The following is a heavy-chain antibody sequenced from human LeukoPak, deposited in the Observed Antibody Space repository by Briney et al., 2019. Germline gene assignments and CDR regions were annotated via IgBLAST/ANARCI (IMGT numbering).Heavy chain of an antibody. Sequence: SETLSLTCTVSGDSISSSYYWGWVRQPPGKGLDWIGPIYYGGSTNYNPSLKSRVTISVDTSKNQFSLKLSSVTAADTAVYYCARAPIALGRSSWFYWGQGTLVTVSS. CDR3: ARAPIALGRSSWFY. D-gene: IGHD6-13*01. CDR2: IYYGGST. J-gene: IGHJ4*02. CDR1: GDSISSSYY. V-gene: IGHV4-39*07.